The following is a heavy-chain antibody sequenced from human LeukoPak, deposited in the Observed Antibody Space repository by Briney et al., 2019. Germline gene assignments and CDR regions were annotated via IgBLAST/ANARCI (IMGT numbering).Heavy chain of an antibody. V-gene: IGHV4-59*01. CDR1: GGSISGSY. CDR3: ARGIESYGDYGY. D-gene: IGHD4-17*01. Sequence: SETLSLTCTVSGGSISGSYWSWIRQPPGKGLEWIAYMYNGGSTNYNPSLKSRVTISIDTSKNQFSLKLSSLTAADTAIYYCARGIESYGDYGYWGQGILVTVSS. J-gene: IGHJ4*02. CDR2: MYNGGST.